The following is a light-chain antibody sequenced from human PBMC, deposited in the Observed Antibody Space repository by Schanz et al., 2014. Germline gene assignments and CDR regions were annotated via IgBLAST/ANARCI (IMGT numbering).Light chain of an antibody. CDR2: EVN. V-gene: IGLV2-14*02. CDR1: SSDVGRDNF. CDR3: SSYTGTSTHYV. J-gene: IGLJ1*01. Sequence: QSALTQPASMSGSPGQSITISCTGTSSDVGRDNFVSWYQQHPGKAPTLLIFEVNKRPSGVSDRFSASKSGNTASLTVSGLQPEDEADYYCSSYTGTSTHYVFGTGTKLTVL.